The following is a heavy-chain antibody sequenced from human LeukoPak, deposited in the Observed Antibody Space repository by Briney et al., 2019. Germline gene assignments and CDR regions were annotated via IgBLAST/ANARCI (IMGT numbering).Heavy chain of an antibody. D-gene: IGHD3-22*01. Sequence: GASVKVSCKASGGTFSSYTISWVRQAPGQGLEWMGRIIPILGIANYAQKFQGRVTITADKSTSTAYMELSSLRSEDTAVYYCARDGREYYYDSSGYITDGYYGVDVWGQGTTVTVSS. CDR1: GGTFSSYT. V-gene: IGHV1-69*04. CDR2: IIPILGIA. CDR3: ARDGREYYYDSSGYITDGYYGVDV. J-gene: IGHJ6*02.